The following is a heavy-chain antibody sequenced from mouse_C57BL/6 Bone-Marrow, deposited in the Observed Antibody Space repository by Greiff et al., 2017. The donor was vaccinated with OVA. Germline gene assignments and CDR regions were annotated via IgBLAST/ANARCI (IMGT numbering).Heavy chain of an antibody. V-gene: IGHV1-52*01. CDR1: GYTFTSYW. J-gene: IGHJ2*01. Sequence: QVQLQQPGAELVRPGSSVKLSCKASGYTFTSYWMHWVKQRPIQGLEWIGNIDPSDSETHYNQKFKDKATLTVDKSSSTAYMQLSSLPSDDSAVYYCASYPLYSYGSSPYCDYWGQGTTLTVSS. CDR2: IDPSDSET. D-gene: IGHD1-1*01. CDR3: ASYPLYSYGSSPYCDY.